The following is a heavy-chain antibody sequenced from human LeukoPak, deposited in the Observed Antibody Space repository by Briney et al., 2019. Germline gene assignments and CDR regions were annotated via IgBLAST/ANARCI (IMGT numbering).Heavy chain of an antibody. CDR1: GYTFTGYY. D-gene: IGHD6-19*01. CDR2: INPNSGGT. V-gene: IGHV1-2*06. J-gene: IGHJ4*02. Sequence: ASAKVSCKASGYTFTGYYMHWVRQAPGQGLEWMGRINPNSGGTNYAQKFQGRVTMTRDTSISTAYMELGRLRSDDTAVYYCARLSSGWYGGFDWGQGTLVTVSS. CDR3: ARLSSGWYGGFD.